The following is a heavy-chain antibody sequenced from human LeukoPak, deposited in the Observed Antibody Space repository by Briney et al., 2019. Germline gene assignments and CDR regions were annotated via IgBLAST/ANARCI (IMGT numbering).Heavy chain of an antibody. Sequence: SQTLSLTCTVSGGSINSGGCYWTWIRQHPGKGLEWIGYIYYSGTTYYNPSLKSRVTISVDTSKNQFSLKLSSVTAADTAVYYCARGGYDTSGYSVYYFDYWGQGTLVTVSS. CDR1: GGSINSGGCY. CDR2: IYYSGTT. J-gene: IGHJ4*02. D-gene: IGHD3-22*01. CDR3: ARGGYDTSGYSVYYFDY. V-gene: IGHV4-31*03.